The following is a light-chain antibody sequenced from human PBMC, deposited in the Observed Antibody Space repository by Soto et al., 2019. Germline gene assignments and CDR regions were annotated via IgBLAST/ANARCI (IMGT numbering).Light chain of an antibody. J-gene: IGKJ4*01. CDR3: QHRTNWPLT. Sequence: EIVLTQSPATLSLSPGERATLSCRASQSVGSSLAWYQQKPGQAPRLLIYDASNRATGIPARFSGSGSGTDLTLTISSLEPEDFAIYYCQHRTNWPLTFGGGTKVEIK. CDR1: QSVGSS. CDR2: DAS. V-gene: IGKV3-11*01.